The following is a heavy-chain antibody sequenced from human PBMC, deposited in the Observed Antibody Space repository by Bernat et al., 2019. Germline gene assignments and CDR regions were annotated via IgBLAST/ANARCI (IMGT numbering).Heavy chain of an antibody. D-gene: IGHD6-13*01. CDR1: GYTFTGYY. CDR3: ARGGGIAAADTEFDY. J-gene: IGHJ4*02. V-gene: IGHV1-2*04. CDR2: INPNSGGT. Sequence: QVHLVQSGAEVKKPGASVKVSCKASGYTFTGYYMHWVRQAPGQGLEWMGWINPNSGGTNYAQKFQGWVTMTRDTSISTAYMELSRLRSDDTAVYYCARGGGIAAADTEFDYWGQGTLVTVSS.